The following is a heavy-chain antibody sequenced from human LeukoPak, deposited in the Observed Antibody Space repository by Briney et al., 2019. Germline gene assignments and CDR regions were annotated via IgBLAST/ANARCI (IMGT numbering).Heavy chain of an antibody. V-gene: IGHV3-9*01. Sequence: PGRSLRLSCAASGFTFDDYAMHWVRQAPGKGLEWVSGISWNSGSIGYADSVKGRFTISRDNAKNSLYLQMNSLRAEDTALYYCAKDMGRYSSGWPGGMDVWGKGPRSPSPQ. J-gene: IGHJ6*01. CDR3: AKDMGRYSSGWPGGMDV. D-gene: IGHD6-19*01. CDR2: ISWNSGSI. CDR1: GFTFDDYA.